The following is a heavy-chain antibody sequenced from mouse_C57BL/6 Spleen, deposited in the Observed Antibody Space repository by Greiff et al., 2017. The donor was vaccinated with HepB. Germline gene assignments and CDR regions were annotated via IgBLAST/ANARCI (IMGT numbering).Heavy chain of an antibody. CDR1: GFTFSSYA. D-gene: IGHD2-3*01. CDR2: ISDGGSYT. Sequence: DVQLVESGGGLVKPGGSLKLSCAASGFTFSSYAMSWVRQTPEKRLEWVATISDGGSYTYYPDNVKGRFTISRDNAKNNLYLQMSHLKSEDTAMYYCARDQDYDGYYPWFAYWGQGTLVTVSA. J-gene: IGHJ3*01. CDR3: ARDQDYDGYYPWFAY. V-gene: IGHV5-4*01.